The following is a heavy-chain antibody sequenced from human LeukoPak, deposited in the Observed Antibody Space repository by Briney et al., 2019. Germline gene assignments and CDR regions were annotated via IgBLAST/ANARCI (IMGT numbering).Heavy chain of an antibody. CDR3: ARDGGEELEHNYYYYGMDV. V-gene: IGHV3-7*03. CDR1: GFTFSSYW. J-gene: IGHJ6*02. Sequence: GGSLRLSCAASGFTFSSYWMSWVRQAPGKGLEWVANIKQDGSEKYYVDSVKGRFTISRDNAKNSLYLLMNSLRAEDTAVYYCARDGGEELEHNYYYYGMDVWGQGTTVTVSS. CDR2: IKQDGSEK. D-gene: IGHD1/OR15-1a*01.